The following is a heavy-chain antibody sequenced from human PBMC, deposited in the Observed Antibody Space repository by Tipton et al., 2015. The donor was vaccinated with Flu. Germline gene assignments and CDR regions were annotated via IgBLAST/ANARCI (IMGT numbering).Heavy chain of an antibody. Sequence: LRLSCTVSGGSISSYYWSWIRQPAGKGLEWIGRIYTSGSTNYNPSLKSRVTMSVDTSKNQFSLKLSSVTAADTAVYYCARSKNSPFDYWGQGTLVTVSS. D-gene: IGHD2/OR15-2a*01. CDR2: IYTSGST. CDR3: ARSKNSPFDY. CDR1: GGSISSYY. J-gene: IGHJ4*02. V-gene: IGHV4-4*07.